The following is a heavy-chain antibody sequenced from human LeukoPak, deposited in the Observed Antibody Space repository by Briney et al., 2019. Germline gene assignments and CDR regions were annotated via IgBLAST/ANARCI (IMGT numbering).Heavy chain of an antibody. V-gene: IGHV1-69*01. D-gene: IGHD3-10*01. CDR1: GGTFSSYA. CDR2: IIPIFGTA. Sequence: SVKVSCKASGGTFSSYAISWVRQAPGQGLEWMGGIIPIFGTANYAQKFQGRVTITADESTSTAYMELSSLRSEDTAVYYCARGDPTMVRGVATSDYWGQGTLVTVSS. CDR3: ARGDPTMVRGVATSDY. J-gene: IGHJ4*02.